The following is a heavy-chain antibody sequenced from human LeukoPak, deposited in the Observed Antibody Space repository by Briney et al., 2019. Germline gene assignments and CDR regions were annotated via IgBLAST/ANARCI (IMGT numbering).Heavy chain of an antibody. CDR1: GFTFSSYA. Sequence: AGTLSLTCAASGFTFSSYALSWVSQGPGPGLERVSAVSGSGGSTYYADSVKGRFTISRDNSKNTLYLQRNGLRAEDTAVYCCANGRGVSSAPFDYWGQGTLVTVSS. CDR2: VSGSGGST. D-gene: IGHD6-25*01. V-gene: IGHV3-23*01. CDR3: ANGRGVSSAPFDY. J-gene: IGHJ4*02.